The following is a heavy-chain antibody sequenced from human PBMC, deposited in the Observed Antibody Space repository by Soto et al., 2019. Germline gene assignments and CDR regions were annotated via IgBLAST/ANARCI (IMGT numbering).Heavy chain of an antibody. J-gene: IGHJ1*01. D-gene: IGHD6-19*01. Sequence: GGSLRLSCASSVFTFSNYAMNWFRQAPGKGLEWISYISSSGSTIHYADSVKGRFTISRDNAKNSLYLQMNSLRVEDTAVYYCARVSQSLIEYFQHWGQGTLVTVSS. V-gene: IGHV3-48*03. CDR2: ISSSGSTI. CDR1: VFTFSNYA. CDR3: ARVSQSLIEYFQH.